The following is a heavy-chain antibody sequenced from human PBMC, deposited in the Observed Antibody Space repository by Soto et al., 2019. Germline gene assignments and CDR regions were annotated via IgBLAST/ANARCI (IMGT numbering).Heavy chain of an antibody. V-gene: IGHV1-18*01. J-gene: IGHJ4*02. D-gene: IGHD3-22*01. CDR2: ISAYNGNT. Sequence: SSVKVSCKASGYTFTSYGISWVRKAPGQGLEWMGWISAYNGNTNYAQNLQGRVTMTTDTSSTTAYMELRSLRSDDTAVYYCAREFYDSNVYKGLFDDWGQGTLVTVSS. CDR3: AREFYDSNVYKGLFDD. CDR1: GYTFTSYG.